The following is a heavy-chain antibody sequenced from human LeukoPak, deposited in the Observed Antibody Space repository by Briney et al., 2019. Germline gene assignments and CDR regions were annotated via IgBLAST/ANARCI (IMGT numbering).Heavy chain of an antibody. CDR3: DSSGYHRDFDS. D-gene: IGHD3-22*01. V-gene: IGHV1-18*01. CDR2: IGSYEGDT. CDR1: TSY. Sequence: ASVKVSCKATSYISWVRQAPGQGLEWMGWIGSYEGDTYYAQKFQGRVTVTTDTSTNTAYMELRSLRADDTAVYYCDSSGYHRDFDSWGQGTLVTVSS. J-gene: IGHJ5*01.